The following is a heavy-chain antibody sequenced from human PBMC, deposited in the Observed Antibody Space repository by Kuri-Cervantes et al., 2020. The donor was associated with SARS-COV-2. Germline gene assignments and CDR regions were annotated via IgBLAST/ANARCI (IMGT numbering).Heavy chain of an antibody. CDR3: ATDLWEPQGSDI. D-gene: IGHD1-26*01. J-gene: IGHJ3*02. Sequence: SVKVSCKASGGSFSNNAISWVRQAPGQGLEWMGGIIPVFGTGHYAQKFQGRVTMTEDTSTDTAYMELSSLRSEDTAVYYCATDLWEPQGSDIWGQGTMVTVSS. V-gene: IGHV1-69*06. CDR2: IIPVFGTG. CDR1: GGSFSNNA.